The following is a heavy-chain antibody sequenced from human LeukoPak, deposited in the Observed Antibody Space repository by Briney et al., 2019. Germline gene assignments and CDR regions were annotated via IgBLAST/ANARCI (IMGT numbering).Heavy chain of an antibody. CDR3: ARGGGYSSGWSLDYYYYYGMDV. D-gene: IGHD6-19*01. Sequence: SETLSLTCTVSGGSISNYYWSWIRQPPGKGLEWIGYIYYSGSTNYNPSLKSRVTISVDTSKNQFSLKLSSVTAADTAVYYCARGGGYSSGWSLDYYYYYGMDVWGQGTTVTVSS. V-gene: IGHV4-59*01. CDR1: GGSISNYY. J-gene: IGHJ6*02. CDR2: IYYSGST.